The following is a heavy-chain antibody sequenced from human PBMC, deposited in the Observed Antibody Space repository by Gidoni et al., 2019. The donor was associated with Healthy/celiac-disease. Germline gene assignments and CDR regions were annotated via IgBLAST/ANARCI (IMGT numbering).Heavy chain of an antibody. Sequence: QVQLVESGGGVVQPGRSLRLSCAASGFTFSSDGMHWVRQAPGKGLEWVAVITYDGINKYYADSVKGRFTSSRDNSKNTLYLQINSLRAEDTAVYYCAKDFQGAAAGNYWGQGTLVTVSS. D-gene: IGHD6-13*01. CDR1: GFTFSSDG. CDR3: AKDFQGAAAGNY. CDR2: ITYDGINK. V-gene: IGHV3-30*18. J-gene: IGHJ4*02.